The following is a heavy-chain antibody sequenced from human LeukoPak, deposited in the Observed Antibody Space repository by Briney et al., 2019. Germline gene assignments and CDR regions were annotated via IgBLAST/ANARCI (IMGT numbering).Heavy chain of an antibody. V-gene: IGHV3-30-3*01. J-gene: IGHJ4*02. CDR2: ILHDESRK. CDR3: TRDEAAATN. D-gene: IGHD6-13*01. Sequence: GGSLRLSCEASGFTLSTYAMHWVRQAPGKGLEWVAVILHDESRKYYSDSVKGRFTISRDNSKNTLYLQMDSLRAEDTAVYYCTRDEAAATNWGQGTLVTVSS. CDR1: GFTLSTYA.